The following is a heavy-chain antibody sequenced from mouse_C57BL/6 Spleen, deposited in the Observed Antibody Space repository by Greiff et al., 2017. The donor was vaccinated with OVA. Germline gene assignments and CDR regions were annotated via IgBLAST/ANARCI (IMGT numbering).Heavy chain of an antibody. Sequence: QVQLQQSGAELVKPGASVKISCKASGYAFSSYWMNWVKQRPGKGLEWIGQIYPGDGDTNYNGKFKGKATLTADKSSSTAYMQLSSLTSEDSAVYFCARSEDYGNSGSYWYFDVWGTGTTVTVSS. V-gene: IGHV1-80*01. CDR2: IYPGDGDT. CDR1: GYAFSSYW. J-gene: IGHJ1*03. D-gene: IGHD2-1*01. CDR3: ARSEDYGNSGSYWYFDV.